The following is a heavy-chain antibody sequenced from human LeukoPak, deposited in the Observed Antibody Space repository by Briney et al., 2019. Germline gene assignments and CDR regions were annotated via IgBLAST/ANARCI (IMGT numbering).Heavy chain of an antibody. V-gene: IGHV1-69*13. CDR3: ARVDGGAARLFRATYGMDV. CDR1: GGTFSNYA. CDR2: IIPIFGTA. J-gene: IGHJ6*02. Sequence: ASVKVPCKASGGTFSNYAFSWVRQAPGHGLEWMGGIIPIFGTANYAQNFQGRVTITADESTSTAYMELSSLRSEDTAVYYCARVDGGAARLFRATYGMDVWGQGTTVTVSS. D-gene: IGHD6-6*01.